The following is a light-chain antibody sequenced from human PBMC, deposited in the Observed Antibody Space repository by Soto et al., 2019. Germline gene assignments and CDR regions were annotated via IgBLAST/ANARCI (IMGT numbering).Light chain of an antibody. J-gene: IGKJ1*01. CDR3: QQYESIPPWT. CDR2: GTS. CDR1: QRVSSN. Sequence: IAMTQSPATLSGSPWESATLSCRASQRVSSNVAWYQQKPGQAPRLLLFGTSTRATGIPDRFTGGGAGTDFTLTISRLDPADYSAYFCQQYESIPPWTFSQGTKVDIK. V-gene: IGKV3D-15*02.